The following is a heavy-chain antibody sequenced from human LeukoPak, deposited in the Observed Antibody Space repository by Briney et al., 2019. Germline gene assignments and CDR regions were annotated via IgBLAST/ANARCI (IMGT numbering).Heavy chain of an antibody. CDR3: ARDGVSSSWYLDY. Sequence: GASVKVSCKASGYTFTSYDINWVRQATGQGLEWMGWMNPNSGNTGYAQKFQGRVTMTTDTSTSTAYMELRSLRSDDTAVYYCARDGVSSSWYLDYWGQGTLVTVSS. D-gene: IGHD6-13*01. V-gene: IGHV1-8*01. CDR2: MNPNSGNT. J-gene: IGHJ4*02. CDR1: GYTFTSYD.